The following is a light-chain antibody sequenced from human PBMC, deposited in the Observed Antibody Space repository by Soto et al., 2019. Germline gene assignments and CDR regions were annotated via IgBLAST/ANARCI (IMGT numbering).Light chain of an antibody. V-gene: IGKV1-39*01. CDR2: AAS. J-gene: IGKJ5*01. CDR3: QQSYSTIT. Sequence: DIQMTQSPSSLSASVGDRVTITCRASQSISMYLNWYQQKPGKAPKLLIYAASSLQSGVPSRFSASGSGTDFTLTISSLQPEDFATYYCQQSYSTITFGQGTRLEIK. CDR1: QSISMY.